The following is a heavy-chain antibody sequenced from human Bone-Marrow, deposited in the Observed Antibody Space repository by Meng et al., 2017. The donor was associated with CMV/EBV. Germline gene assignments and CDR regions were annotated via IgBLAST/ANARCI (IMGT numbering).Heavy chain of an antibody. CDR3: ARVRDFRTFDY. V-gene: IGHV3-23*01. J-gene: IGHJ4*02. CDR2: ISGSGGST. CDR1: GFTFSSYA. Sequence: GESLKISCAASGFTFSSYAMSWVRQAPGKGLEWVSAISGSGGSTYYADSVKGRFTISRDNSKNTLYLQMNSLRAEDTAVYYCARVRDFRTFDYWGQGTLVTFSS.